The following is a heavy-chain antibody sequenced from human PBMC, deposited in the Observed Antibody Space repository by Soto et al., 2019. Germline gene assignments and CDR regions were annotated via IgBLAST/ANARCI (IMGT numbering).Heavy chain of an antibody. V-gene: IGHV3-53*01. D-gene: IGHD6-19*01. CDR3: VQTTGWPGFDF. CDR2: IYGGGTT. J-gene: IGHJ4*02. Sequence: EVQLVESGGGLIQPGGSLRLSCAASGFAVSSKYMTWVRQAPGKGLEWVSVIYGGGTTYYADSVKGRLTISRDTSKNTLYLQMNSLRAEDTAVYYCVQTTGWPGFDFWCQGTLVTVSS. CDR1: GFAVSSKY.